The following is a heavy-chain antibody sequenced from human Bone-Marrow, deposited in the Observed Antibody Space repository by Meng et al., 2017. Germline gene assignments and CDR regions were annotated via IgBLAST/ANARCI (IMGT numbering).Heavy chain of an antibody. CDR2: IYYSGST. D-gene: IGHD4-23*01. V-gene: IGHV4-59*01. CDR1: GDSISSYY. Sequence: QVQLQESGPGLVKPSETLSLTCTVSGDSISSYYCSWIRQPPGKGLEWIGYIYYSGSTNYNPSLKSRVTMSVDTSKNQFSLKLSSVTAAGTAVHYCARVGLTVAFDYWGRGTLVTVSS. J-gene: IGHJ4*02. CDR3: ARVGLTVAFDY.